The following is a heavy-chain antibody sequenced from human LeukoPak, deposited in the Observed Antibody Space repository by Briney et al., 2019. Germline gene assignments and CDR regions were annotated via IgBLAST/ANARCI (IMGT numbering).Heavy chain of an antibody. CDR3: ARVAARSPYYDILTGYYQPHDAFDI. J-gene: IGHJ3*02. V-gene: IGHV3-21*01. Sequence: GGSLRLSCAASGFTFSSYAMHWVRQAPGKGLEWVSSISSSSSYIYYADSVKGRFTISRDNAKNSLYLQMNSLRAEDTAVYYCARVAARSPYYDILTGYYQPHDAFDIWGQGTMVTVSS. CDR1: GFTFSSYA. D-gene: IGHD3-9*01. CDR2: ISSSSSYI.